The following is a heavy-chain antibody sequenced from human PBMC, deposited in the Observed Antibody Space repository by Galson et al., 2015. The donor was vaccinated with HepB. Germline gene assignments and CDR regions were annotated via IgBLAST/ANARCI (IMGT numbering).Heavy chain of an antibody. CDR2: INGRGSTR. CDR3: VKEGSWFVGDVFDP. Sequence: SLRLSCAGSGFIFRHHAMAWIRQAPGKGLEWVSGINGRGSTRSYSDAVRGRFSISRDNSKDTVFLQMDNLRAEDPAVYYCVKEGSWFVGDVFDPWGQGALVTGS. J-gene: IGHJ5*02. CDR1: GFIFRHHA. V-gene: IGHV3-23*01. D-gene: IGHD3-16*01.